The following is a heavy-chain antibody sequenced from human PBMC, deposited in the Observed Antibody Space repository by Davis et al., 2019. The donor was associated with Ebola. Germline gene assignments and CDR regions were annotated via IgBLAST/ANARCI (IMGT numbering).Heavy chain of an antibody. Sequence: SVKVSCKASGGTFSSYAISWVRQAPGQGLEWMGGIIPIFGTANYAQKFQGRVTITADESTSTAYMELSSLRSEDTAVYYCARDPRRCVGATCLQAFDIWGQGTMVTVSS. J-gene: IGHJ3*02. CDR1: GGTFSSYA. CDR3: ARDPRRCVGATCLQAFDI. CDR2: IIPIFGTA. D-gene: IGHD1-26*01. V-gene: IGHV1-69*13.